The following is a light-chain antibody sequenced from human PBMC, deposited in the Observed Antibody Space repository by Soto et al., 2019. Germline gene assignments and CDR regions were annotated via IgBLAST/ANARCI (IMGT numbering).Light chain of an antibody. CDR3: QHYHSFSIT. Sequence: DIQLTHSLSSLSASVGDGLTLTWRASQYISTYLNWYQQRPGKAPKLLIYAAYTLQSGVPSRFSGSGSGTEFSLTISNLRPDDFATYYCQHYHSFSITFGQGTRLEIK. CDR1: QYISTY. J-gene: IGKJ5*01. CDR2: AAY. V-gene: IGKV1-9*01.